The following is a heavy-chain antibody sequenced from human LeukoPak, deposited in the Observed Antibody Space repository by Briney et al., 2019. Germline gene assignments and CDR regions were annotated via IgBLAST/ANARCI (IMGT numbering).Heavy chain of an antibody. Sequence: ASVKVSCKASGGTFSSYAISWVRQAPGQGLEWMGGIIPIFGTANYAQKFQGRVTITADESTSTAYMELSSLRSEDTAVYYCARGSGSKGRYYYYMDVWGKGTTVTVSS. CDR3: ARGSGSKGRYYYYMDV. J-gene: IGHJ6*03. CDR1: GGTFSSYA. D-gene: IGHD1-26*01. CDR2: IIPIFGTA. V-gene: IGHV1-69*01.